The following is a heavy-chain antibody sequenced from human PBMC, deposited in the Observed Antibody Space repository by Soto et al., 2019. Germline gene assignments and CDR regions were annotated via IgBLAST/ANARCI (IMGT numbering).Heavy chain of an antibody. CDR3: AREWSTSGDLDY. CDR1: GFTLSSHS. V-gene: IGHV3-30-3*01. J-gene: IGHJ4*02. D-gene: IGHD3-10*01. CDR2: ISYDGSIK. Sequence: QVQLVESGGSVVQPGRSLRLSCAASGFTLSSHSIQWVRQAPGKGLEWVAVISYDGSIKYYADSVKGRFTISRDNSKNTAYLQMNSLRAEDTAVFYCAREWSTSGDLDYWGQGTLVIVSS.